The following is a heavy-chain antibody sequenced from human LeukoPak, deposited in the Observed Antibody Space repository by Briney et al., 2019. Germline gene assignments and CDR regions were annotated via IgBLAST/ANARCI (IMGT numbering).Heavy chain of an antibody. CDR2: IYYSGST. CDR3: ARSGAAAGLIGPFYFDY. D-gene: IGHD6-13*01. V-gene: IGHV4-59*01. Sequence: SETLSLTCTVSGGSISSYYWSWIRQPPGKGLEWIGYIYYSGSTNYNPSLKSRVTISVDTSKNQFSLKLSSVTAADTAVYYCARSGAAAGLIGPFYFDYWGQGTLVTVSS. CDR1: GGSISSYY. J-gene: IGHJ4*02.